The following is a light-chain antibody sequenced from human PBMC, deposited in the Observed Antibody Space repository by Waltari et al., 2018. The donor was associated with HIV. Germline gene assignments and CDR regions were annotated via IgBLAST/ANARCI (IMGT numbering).Light chain of an antibody. J-gene: IGLJ2*01. Sequence: QSVLTQPPSASGTPGQRVTISCSGSSSDIGSHTVNWYQQLPGTAPRLLIYTNKHRPSGVPDRFSGSKSGTSASLVISGLQSEDEADYFCAAWEDSLNGDVVFGGGTKLTVL. CDR1: SSDIGSHT. CDR3: AAWEDSLNGDVV. V-gene: IGLV1-44*01. CDR2: TNK.